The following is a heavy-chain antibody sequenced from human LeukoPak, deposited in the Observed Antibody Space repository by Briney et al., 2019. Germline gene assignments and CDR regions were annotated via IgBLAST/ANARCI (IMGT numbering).Heavy chain of an antibody. CDR1: GGSISRHY. Sequence: SETLSLTCTVSGGSISRHYWTWIRQPPGKGLEWIGYISDSGSTSYNPSLKSRVSISIATPRNQFYLELSSVTAADTAVYYCARSSRDFSSGNVGGYYYMDAWGKGTSVTVSS. V-gene: IGHV4-59*11. D-gene: IGHD3-3*01. CDR3: ARSSRDFSSGNVGGYYYMDA. J-gene: IGHJ6*03. CDR2: ISDSGST.